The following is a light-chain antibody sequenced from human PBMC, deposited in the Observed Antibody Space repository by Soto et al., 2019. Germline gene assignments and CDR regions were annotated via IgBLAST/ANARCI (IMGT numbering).Light chain of an antibody. CDR2: KAS. J-gene: IGKJ1*01. Sequence: DIQMTQSPSTLSGSVGDRVTITCRASQTISSWLAWYQQKPGKAPKLLIYKASTLKSRLPSRFSGSGSGTECTLTISCLQPDDFATYYCQHYNSYSEAFGQGTKVELQ. CDR1: QTISSW. V-gene: IGKV1-5*03. CDR3: QHYNSYSEA.